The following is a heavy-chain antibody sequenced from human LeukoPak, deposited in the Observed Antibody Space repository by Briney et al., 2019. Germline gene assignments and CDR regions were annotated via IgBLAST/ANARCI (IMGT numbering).Heavy chain of an antibody. D-gene: IGHD6-19*01. CDR3: ARDHWYQWLVHDAFDI. CDR1: GFTFSSYA. CDR2: ISGSGGST. J-gene: IGHJ3*02. Sequence: GGSLRLSCAASGFTFSSYAMSWVRQAPGKGLEWVSAISGSGGSTYYADSVKGRFTISRDNSKNTLYLQMNSLRAEDTAVYYCARDHWYQWLVHDAFDIWGQGTMVTVSS. V-gene: IGHV3-23*01.